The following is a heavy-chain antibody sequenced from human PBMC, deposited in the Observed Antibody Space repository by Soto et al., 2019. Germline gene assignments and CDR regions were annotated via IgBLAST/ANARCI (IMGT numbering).Heavy chain of an antibody. CDR1: GFTFSSYA. CDR2: ISGSGGST. V-gene: IGHV3-23*01. CDR3: AKAPRVYGDYGGDDY. J-gene: IGHJ4*02. D-gene: IGHD4-17*01. Sequence: EVQLLESGGGLVQPGGSLRLSCAASGFTFSSYAMSWVRQAPGKGLEWVSAISGSGGSTYYADSVKGRFTISRDNSKNTLYLEMNRLRAEGTAVYYCAKAPRVYGDYGGDDYWGQGTLGTVSS.